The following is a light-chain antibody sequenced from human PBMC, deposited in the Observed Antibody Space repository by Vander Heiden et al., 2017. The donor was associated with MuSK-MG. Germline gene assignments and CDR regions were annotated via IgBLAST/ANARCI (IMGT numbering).Light chain of an antibody. J-gene: IGLJ2*01. CDR2: DVS. CDR3: SSYTSSSVV. V-gene: IGLV2-14*01. Sequence: QSALPQPASVSGSPGPSITLSCTGTSSDVGGYNYVSWYQQHPGKAPKLRIYDVSNRPAGVSNRFSGSKSGNTASLTISGLQEEDEDDYYCSSYTSSSVVFGGGTKLTGL. CDR1: SSDVGGYNY.